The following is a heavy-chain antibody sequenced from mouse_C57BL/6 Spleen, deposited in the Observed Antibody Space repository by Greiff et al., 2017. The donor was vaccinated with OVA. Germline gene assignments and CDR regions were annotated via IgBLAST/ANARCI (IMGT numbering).Heavy chain of an antibody. CDR3: ASFITSWYFDV. Sequence: EVQLQQSGPELVKPGASVKISCKASGYSFTDYHMNWVKQSNGKSLEWIGVINPNYGTTSYNQKFTGKATLTVDQAASTAYMQLNCLTSEDSACYYCASFITSWYFDVWGTGTTVTVSS. V-gene: IGHV1-39*01. CDR1: GYSFTDYH. CDR2: INPNYGTT. D-gene: IGHD1-1*01. J-gene: IGHJ1*03.